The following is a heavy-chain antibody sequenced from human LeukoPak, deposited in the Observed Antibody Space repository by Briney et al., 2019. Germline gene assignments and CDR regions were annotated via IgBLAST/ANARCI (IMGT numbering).Heavy chain of an antibody. Sequence: PGGSLRLSCAASGFTFDDYAMHWVRQAPGKGLEWVSGISWNSGSIGYADSVKGRFTISRDNAKNSLYLQMDSLRAEDTALYYCAKDVWFVDQIWGAFDIWGQGTMVTVSS. D-gene: IGHD3-10*01. CDR2: ISWNSGSI. CDR3: AKDVWFVDQIWGAFDI. J-gene: IGHJ3*02. CDR1: GFTFDDYA. V-gene: IGHV3-9*01.